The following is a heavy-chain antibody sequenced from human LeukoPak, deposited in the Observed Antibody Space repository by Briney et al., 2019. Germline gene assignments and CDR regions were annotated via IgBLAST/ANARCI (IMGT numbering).Heavy chain of an antibody. Sequence: PGGSLRLSCAASGFTFSDHPMTWVRQAPGKGLQWVSYIDGSGTTIYYAESVKGRFTISRDNAKNTVYLQMNSLRAEDTGVYYCARTTYTSSRFDFWGQGTLVTVSS. CDR3: ARTTYTSSRFDF. CDR1: GFTFSDHP. D-gene: IGHD6-13*01. J-gene: IGHJ4*02. CDR2: IDGSGTTI. V-gene: IGHV3-11*04.